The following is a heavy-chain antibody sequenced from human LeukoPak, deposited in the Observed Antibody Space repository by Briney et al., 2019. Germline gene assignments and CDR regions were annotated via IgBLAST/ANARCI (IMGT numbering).Heavy chain of an antibody. D-gene: IGHD3-22*01. CDR2: ISYDGSNK. CDR1: GFTFSSYA. J-gene: IGHJ4*02. V-gene: IGHV3-30*04. Sequence: GGSLRLSRAASGFTFSSYAMHWVRQAPGKGLEWVAVISYDGSNKYYADSVKGRFTISRDNSKNTLYLQMNSLRAEDTAVYYCAKDLALGYYYDSSGTDYWGQGTLVTVSS. CDR3: AKDLALGYYYDSSGTDY.